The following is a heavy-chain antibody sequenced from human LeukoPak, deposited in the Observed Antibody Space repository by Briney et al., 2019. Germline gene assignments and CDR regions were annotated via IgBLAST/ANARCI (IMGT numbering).Heavy chain of an antibody. Sequence: GGSLRLSCVVSGFTFSSYMLSWVRQAAGKGLEWVANVKQDGSEKYYVDSVKGRFTISRDNAKNSLYLQMNSLRAEDTAVYYCARYSATINIVATIYFDYWGQGTLVTVSS. V-gene: IGHV3-7*02. CDR2: VKQDGSEK. J-gene: IGHJ4*02. CDR3: ARYSATINIVATIYFDY. D-gene: IGHD5-12*01. CDR1: GFTFSSYM.